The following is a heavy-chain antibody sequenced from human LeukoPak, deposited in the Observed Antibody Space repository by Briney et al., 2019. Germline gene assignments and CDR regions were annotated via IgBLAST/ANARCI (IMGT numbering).Heavy chain of an antibody. V-gene: IGHV3-48*03. CDR3: ARGDPHADL. Sequence: GGSLRLFCAASGFDLSAYEMNWVRQAPGKGLEWIADITISGHTKNYADSVKGRFTISRDNARTSLYLQMNSLGVEDTGVYYCARGDPHADLWGQGTLVTVSS. CDR1: GFDLSAYE. CDR2: ITISGHTK. J-gene: IGHJ5*02.